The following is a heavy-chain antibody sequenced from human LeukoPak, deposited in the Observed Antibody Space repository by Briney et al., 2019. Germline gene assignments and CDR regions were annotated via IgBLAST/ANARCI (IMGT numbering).Heavy chain of an antibody. CDR2: IYTSGST. V-gene: IGHV4-39*07. CDR3: ARGGYGSGSYSGRDYYYGMDV. CDR1: GGSISSSSYS. J-gene: IGHJ6*02. Sequence: PSETLSLTCTVSGGSISSSSYSWGWIRQPPGKGLEWIGRIYTSGSTNYNPSLKSRVTMSVDTSKNQFSLKLSSVTAADTAVYYCARGGYGSGSYSGRDYYYGMDVWGQGTTVTVSS. D-gene: IGHD3-10*01.